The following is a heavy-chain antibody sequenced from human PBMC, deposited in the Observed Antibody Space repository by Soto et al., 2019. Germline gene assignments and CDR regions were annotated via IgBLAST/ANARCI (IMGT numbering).Heavy chain of an antibody. CDR1: GFTFSSYA. J-gene: IGHJ6*02. Sequence: PGGSLRLSCAASGFTFSSYAMNWVRQAPGKGLEWVSVISGSDSSTYYADSVKGRFTISRDNSKNTLYVQMNSLRAEDTAVYYCARDRRPAAPYYYYGMDVWGQGTTVTVSS. D-gene: IGHD6-6*01. CDR3: ARDRRPAAPYYYYGMDV. CDR2: ISGSDSST. V-gene: IGHV3-23*01.